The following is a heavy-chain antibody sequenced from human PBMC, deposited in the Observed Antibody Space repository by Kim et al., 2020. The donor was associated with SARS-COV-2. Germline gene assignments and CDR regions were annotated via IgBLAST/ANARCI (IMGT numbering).Heavy chain of an antibody. D-gene: IGHD2-15*01. J-gene: IGHJ5*02. CDR2: ISWNSGSI. Sequence: GGSLRLSCAASGFTFGDYAMHWVRQAPGKGLEWVSGISWNSGSIGYADSVKGRFTISRDNAKNSLYLQMNSLRAEDTALYYCAKEGDCSGGSCYGSWFDPWGQGTLVTVSS. CDR3: AKEGDCSGGSCYGSWFDP. CDR1: GFTFGDYA. V-gene: IGHV3-9*01.